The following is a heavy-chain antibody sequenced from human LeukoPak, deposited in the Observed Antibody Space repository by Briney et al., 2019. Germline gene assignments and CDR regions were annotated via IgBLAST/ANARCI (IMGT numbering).Heavy chain of an antibody. Sequence: PGGSLRLSCAASGFTFSNYWMHWVRQAPGKGLVWVSRINTDGSSTDYADSVKGRFTISRDNAKNTLYLQMSSLRDEDTAVYCCARDLDGYRSGNGAWGQGTLVTVSS. D-gene: IGHD5-12*01. CDR3: ARDLDGYRSGNGA. CDR2: INTDGSST. CDR1: GFTFSNYW. V-gene: IGHV3-74*01. J-gene: IGHJ5*02.